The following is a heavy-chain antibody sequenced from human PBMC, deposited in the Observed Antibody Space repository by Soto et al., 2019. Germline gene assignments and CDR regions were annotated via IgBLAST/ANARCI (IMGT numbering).Heavy chain of an antibody. J-gene: IGHJ1*01. V-gene: IGHV4-39*01. CDR2: IYYNGIT. CDR1: GVSSSNSSYY. Sequence: ETLCLAGPVSGVSSSNSSYYRGWIRRPPGKGLEWIGTIYYNGITYYNPSLKSRVTISVDTSKNQFSLKLTSVTAAETAVYYCARHGSNWGQGTMVT. CDR3: ARHGSN.